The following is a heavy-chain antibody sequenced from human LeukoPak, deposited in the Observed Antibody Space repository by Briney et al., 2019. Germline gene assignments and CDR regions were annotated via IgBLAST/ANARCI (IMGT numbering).Heavy chain of an antibody. J-gene: IGHJ4*02. Sequence: SETLSLTCTVSGYSISSGYYWGWIRQPPGKGLEWIGSIYHSGSTYYNPSLKSRVTISVDTSKNQFSLKLSSVTAADTAVYYCARHGRWATVTSYFDYWGQGTLVTVSS. CDR3: ARHGRWATVTSYFDY. CDR2: IYHSGST. V-gene: IGHV4-38-2*02. CDR1: GYSISSGYY. D-gene: IGHD4-11*01.